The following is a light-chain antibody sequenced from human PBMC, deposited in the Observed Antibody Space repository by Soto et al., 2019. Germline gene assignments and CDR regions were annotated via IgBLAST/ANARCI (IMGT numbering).Light chain of an antibody. Sequence: DIQMTQSPSSLSASVGDRVTITCRASQSISSYLNWYQQKPGKAPKLLIYAASSLQSGVPSRFSGSGSGTDFTLTISSLQPEAFANYYCQHSYSTPRTFGQGTKLEIK. CDR3: QHSYSTPRT. J-gene: IGKJ2*02. CDR1: QSISSY. V-gene: IGKV1-39*01. CDR2: AAS.